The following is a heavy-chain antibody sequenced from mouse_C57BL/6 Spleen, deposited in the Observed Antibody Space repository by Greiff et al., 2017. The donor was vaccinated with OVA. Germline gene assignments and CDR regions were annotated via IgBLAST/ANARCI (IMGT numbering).Heavy chain of an antibody. V-gene: IGHV1-82*01. J-gene: IGHJ4*01. D-gene: IGHD3-2*02. CDR1: GYAFSSSW. CDR2: IYPGDGDT. CDR3: AREGGSGPYYYAMDY. Sequence: VMLVESGPELVKPGASVKISCKASGYAFSSSWMNWVKQRPGKGLEWIGRIYPGDGDTNYNGKFKGKATLTADKSSSTAYMQLSSLTSEDSAVYFCAREGGSGPYYYAMDYWGQGTSVTVSS.